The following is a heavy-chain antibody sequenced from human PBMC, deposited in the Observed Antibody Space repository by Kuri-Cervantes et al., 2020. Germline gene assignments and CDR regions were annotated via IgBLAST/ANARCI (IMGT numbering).Heavy chain of an antibody. Sequence: ESLKISCTVSDGSISSSSYYWGWIRQPPGKGLEWIGSIYYTGSAYYNPSLKSRVTISVDTSKNQFSLKLSSVTAADTAVYYCARDGGVVVTATGDAFDIWGQGTMVTVSS. CDR2: IYYTGSA. J-gene: IGHJ3*02. V-gene: IGHV4-39*02. D-gene: IGHD2-21*02. CDR3: ARDGGVVVTATGDAFDI. CDR1: DGSISSSSYY.